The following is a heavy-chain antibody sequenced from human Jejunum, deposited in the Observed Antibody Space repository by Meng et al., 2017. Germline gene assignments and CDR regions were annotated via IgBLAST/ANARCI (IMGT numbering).Heavy chain of an antibody. V-gene: IGHV1-46*01. Sequence: VQSGGEVKKPGASVKVAFKASGYTFTNYYMHWVRQAPGQGLEWMGIINTSVGYTSHAQKFQGRVTMTRDTSTSTVHMEVSSLRSADTAVYYCARASRVLGGFDYWGQGTLVTVSS. CDR3: ARASRVLGGFDY. CDR1: GYTFTNYY. J-gene: IGHJ4*02. CDR2: INTSVGYT. D-gene: IGHD3-16*01.